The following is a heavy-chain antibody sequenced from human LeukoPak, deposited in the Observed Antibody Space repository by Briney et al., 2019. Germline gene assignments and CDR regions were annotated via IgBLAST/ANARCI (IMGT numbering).Heavy chain of an antibody. CDR1: GGSFSGYY. Sequence: SETLSLTCAVYGGSFSGYYWSWIRQPPGKGLEWIGEINHSGSTNYNPSLKSRVTISVDTSKNQFSLKLSSVTAADTAVYYCARGPRVRYFDWFVPDAFDIWGQGTMVTVSS. D-gene: IGHD3-9*01. CDR2: INHSGST. CDR3: ARGPRVRYFDWFVPDAFDI. J-gene: IGHJ3*02. V-gene: IGHV4-34*01.